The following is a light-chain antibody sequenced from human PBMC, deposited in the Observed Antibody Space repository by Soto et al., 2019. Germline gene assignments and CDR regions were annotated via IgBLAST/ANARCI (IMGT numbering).Light chain of an antibody. CDR2: DAS. CDR3: QQRSNWPPWT. J-gene: IGKJ1*01. V-gene: IGKV3-11*01. Sequence: EIVLTQSPATLSLSPGERATLSCRASQSVSSYLALYQQKPGQAPRLLIYDASNRATGIPARFSGSGSGTDFTLTISSLEPEDFPVYYCQQRSNWPPWTFGQGPKVDIK. CDR1: QSVSSY.